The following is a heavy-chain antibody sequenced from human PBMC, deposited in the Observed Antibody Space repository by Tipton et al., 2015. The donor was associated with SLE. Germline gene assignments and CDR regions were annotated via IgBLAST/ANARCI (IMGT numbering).Heavy chain of an antibody. CDR1: GGSFSGYY. D-gene: IGHD5-24*01. V-gene: IGHV4-34*01. CDR3: ARGLEMASFDY. CDR2: INHSGST. Sequence: LRLSCAVYGGSFSGYYWSWIRQPPGKGLEWIGEINHSGSTNYNPSLKSRVTISVDTSKNQFSLKLSSVTAADTAVYYCARGLEMASFDYWGQGTLVTVSS. J-gene: IGHJ4*02.